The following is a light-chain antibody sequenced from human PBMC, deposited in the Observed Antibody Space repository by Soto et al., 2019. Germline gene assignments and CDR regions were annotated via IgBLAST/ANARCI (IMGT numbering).Light chain of an antibody. CDR3: QQYGSSPIT. CDR1: QSVSSSY. CDR2: GAS. J-gene: IGKJ5*01. Sequence: EIVLTQSPGTLSLSPGERATLSCRASQSVSSSYLAWYQHKPGQAPRLLIYGASSRATGIPDRFSVSGSGTDFTLTISRLEPVDFAVYYCQQYGSSPITFGQGTRLEMK. V-gene: IGKV3-20*01.